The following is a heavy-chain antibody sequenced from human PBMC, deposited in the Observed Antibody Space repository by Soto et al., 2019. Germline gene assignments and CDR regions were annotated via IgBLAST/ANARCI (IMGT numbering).Heavy chain of an antibody. J-gene: IGHJ3*02. CDR2: INHSGST. V-gene: IGHV4-34*01. CDR3: ARGQRVIVVVVAATNADAFDI. CDR1: GGSFSGYY. D-gene: IGHD2-15*01. Sequence: SETLSLTCAVYGGSFSGYYWSWIRQPPGKGLEWIGEINHSGSTNYNPSLKSRVTISVDTSKNQFSLKLSSVTAADTAVYYCARGQRVIVVVVAATNADAFDIWGQGTMVTVSS.